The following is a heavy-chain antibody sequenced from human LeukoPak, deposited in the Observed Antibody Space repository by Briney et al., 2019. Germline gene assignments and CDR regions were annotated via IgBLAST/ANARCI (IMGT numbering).Heavy chain of an antibody. D-gene: IGHD3-22*01. J-gene: IGHJ4*02. CDR2: IYSGGST. Sequence: PGGSLRLSCAASGFAVSSNYMSWVRQAPGKGLEWVSVIYSGGSTYYADSVKGRFAISRDNSKNTLYLQMNSLRAEDTAVYYCARDYDSYPDYWGQGTLVTVSS. CDR1: GFAVSSNY. V-gene: IGHV3-66*01. CDR3: ARDYDSYPDY.